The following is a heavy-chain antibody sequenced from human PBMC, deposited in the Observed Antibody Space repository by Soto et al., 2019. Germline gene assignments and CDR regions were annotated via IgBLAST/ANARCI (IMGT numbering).Heavy chain of an antibody. CDR3: ANDCSSKSCYSKSGMDV. CDR1: GGTFSSYA. V-gene: IGHV1-69*13. J-gene: IGHJ6*02. CDR2: IIPIFGTA. Sequence: GASVKVSCKASGGTFSSYAISWVRQAPGQGLEWMGGIIPIFGTANYAQKFQGRVTTTADESTSTAYMELSSLRSEDTAVYYCANDCSSKSCYSKSGMDVWGQGTTVTVSS. D-gene: IGHD2-2*01.